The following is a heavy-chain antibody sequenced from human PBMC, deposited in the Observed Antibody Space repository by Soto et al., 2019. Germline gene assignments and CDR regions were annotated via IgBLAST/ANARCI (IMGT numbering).Heavy chain of an antibody. Sequence: SETLSLTCVVSGYSFNSVHFWGWIRQPPGKGLQWIGSLSQNGGTYRNPSLRSRVTLSVDTSKNQFSLKLTSVTAADAAVYYCDAATLPGDRFYGIDVWGQGSTVPVSS. CDR1: GYSFNSVHF. D-gene: IGHD2-21*01. CDR3: DAATLPGDRFYGIDV. V-gene: IGHV4-38-2*01. J-gene: IGHJ6*02. CDR2: LSQNGGT.